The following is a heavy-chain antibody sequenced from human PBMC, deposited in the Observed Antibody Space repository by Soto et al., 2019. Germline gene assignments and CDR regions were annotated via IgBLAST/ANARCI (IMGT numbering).Heavy chain of an antibody. CDR1: GGSISSSSYY. J-gene: IGHJ2*01. D-gene: IGHD3-22*01. V-gene: IGHV4-39*01. CDR3: ATSGYYDSSGYYTSWYVDL. CDR2: IYYSGST. Sequence: PSETLSLTCTVSGGSISSSSYYWGWIRQPPGKGLEWIGSIYYSGSTYYNPSLKSRVTISVDTSKNQFSLKLSSVTAADTAVYYCATSGYYDSSGYYTSWYVDLCGRGTLVTVS.